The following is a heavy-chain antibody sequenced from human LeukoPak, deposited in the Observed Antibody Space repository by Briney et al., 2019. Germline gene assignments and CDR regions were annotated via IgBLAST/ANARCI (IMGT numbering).Heavy chain of an antibody. Sequence: PGGSLRLSCAASGFTFSSYAMHWVREAPGKGLEWVAVISYDGSNKYYADSVKGRFTISRDNSKNTLYLQMNSLRAEDTAVYYCARSGIAAANFDYWGQGTLVTVSS. D-gene: IGHD6-13*01. CDR1: GFTFSSYA. V-gene: IGHV3-30-3*01. J-gene: IGHJ4*02. CDR2: ISYDGSNK. CDR3: ARSGIAAANFDY.